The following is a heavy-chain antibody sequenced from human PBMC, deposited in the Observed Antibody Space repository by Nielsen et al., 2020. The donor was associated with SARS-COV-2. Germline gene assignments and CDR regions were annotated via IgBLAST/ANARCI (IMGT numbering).Heavy chain of an antibody. D-gene: IGHD3-22*01. Sequence: SETLSLTCAVYGGSFSGYYWSWIRQPPGKGLEWIGEINHSGSTNYNPSLKSRVTISVDTSKNQFSLKLSSVTAADTAVYYCARRDSSGLFGSFDYWGQGTLVTVSS. CDR1: GGSFSGYY. J-gene: IGHJ4*02. CDR3: ARRDSSGLFGSFDY. CDR2: INHSGST. V-gene: IGHV4-34*01.